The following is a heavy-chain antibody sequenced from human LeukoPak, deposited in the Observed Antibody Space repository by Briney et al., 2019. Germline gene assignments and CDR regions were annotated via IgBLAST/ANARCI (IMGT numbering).Heavy chain of an antibody. J-gene: IGHJ4*02. CDR1: GGSISSSRYY. D-gene: IGHD1-26*01. CDR2: IYYSGST. V-gene: IGHV4-39*01. CDR3: ARQGGGATTWPPFDY. Sequence: PSESLSLTCTVSGGSISSSRYYWGWSRQPPGKGLEWIGSIYYSGSTYYNPSLKSRVTISVATSKNQFSLKLRSVTAADTAVYYCARQGGGATTWPPFDYWGQGTLVTVSS.